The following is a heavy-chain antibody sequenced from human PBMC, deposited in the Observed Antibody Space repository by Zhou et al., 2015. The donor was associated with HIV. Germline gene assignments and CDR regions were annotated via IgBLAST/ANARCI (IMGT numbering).Heavy chain of an antibody. CDR1: GDTFSSYA. CDR3: ARAPXGYGSGSYYIGY. J-gene: IGHJ4*02. D-gene: IGHD3-10*01. V-gene: IGHV1-46*01. CDR2: INPTGGST. Sequence: QVQLVQSGAEVKKPGSSVKVSCKTSGDTFSSYAISWVRQAPGQGLEWMGIINPTGGSTSYSQKFQGRVTMTRDTSTSTVYMELRSLRSEDTAVYYCARAPXGYGSGSYYIGYWGQGTLVTVSS.